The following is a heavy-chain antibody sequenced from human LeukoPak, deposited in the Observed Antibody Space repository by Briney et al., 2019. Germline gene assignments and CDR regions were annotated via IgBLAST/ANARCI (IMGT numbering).Heavy chain of an antibody. Sequence: GGSLRLSCAASGFTFSSYGMHWVRQAPGKGLEWVAFIRYDGSNKYYADSVKGRFTISRDNSKNTLYLQMNSLRAEDTAVYYCAKVSSEGATRDYFDYWGQGTLVTVSS. CDR2: IRYDGSNK. J-gene: IGHJ4*02. V-gene: IGHV3-30*02. D-gene: IGHD1-26*01. CDR1: GFTFSSYG. CDR3: AKVSSEGATRDYFDY.